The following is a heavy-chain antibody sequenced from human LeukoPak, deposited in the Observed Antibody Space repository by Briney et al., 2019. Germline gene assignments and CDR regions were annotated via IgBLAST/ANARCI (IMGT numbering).Heavy chain of an antibody. CDR2: IYTSGST. Sequence: PSETLSLTCTVSGGSISSRYWSWIRQPAGKGLEWIGRIYTSGSTNQNPSLKSRVTMSVDTSKNQFSLKLSSLTAADTAVYYCARVWGSSWYFDYWGQGTLVSVSS. D-gene: IGHD6-13*01. J-gene: IGHJ4*02. V-gene: IGHV4-4*07. CDR1: GGSISSRY. CDR3: ARVWGSSWYFDY.